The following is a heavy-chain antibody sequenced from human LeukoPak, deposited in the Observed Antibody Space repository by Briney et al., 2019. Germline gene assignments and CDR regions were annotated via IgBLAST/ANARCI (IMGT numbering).Heavy chain of an antibody. CDR3: AKDIGGWSAVFDY. J-gene: IGHJ4*02. V-gene: IGHV3-9*01. D-gene: IGHD6-19*01. CDR2: ISWNSGSI. Sequence: GGSLRLSCAASGLIFDDYAMHWVRQAPGKGLEWVSGISWNSGSIGYADSVKGRFTISRDNAKNSLYLQMNSLRAEDTALYYCAKDIGGWSAVFDYWGQGTLVTVSS. CDR1: GLIFDDYA.